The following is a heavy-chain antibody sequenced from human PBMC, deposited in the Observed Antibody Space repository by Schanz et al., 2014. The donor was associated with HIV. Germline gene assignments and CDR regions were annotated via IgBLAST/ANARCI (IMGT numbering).Heavy chain of an antibody. D-gene: IGHD3-3*02. CDR3: ARAAFSSEYYYGMDV. Sequence: QVQLVQSGAEVKKPGSSVKVSCKASGGTFSIYAISWVRQAPGQGLEWMGGIIPIFGTANYAQKFQGRVTIIADESTSTAYMELSSLRSADTAVYFCARAAFSSEYYYGMDVWGQGTTVNVSS. CDR1: GGTFSIYA. J-gene: IGHJ6*02. V-gene: IGHV1-69*01. CDR2: IIPIFGTA.